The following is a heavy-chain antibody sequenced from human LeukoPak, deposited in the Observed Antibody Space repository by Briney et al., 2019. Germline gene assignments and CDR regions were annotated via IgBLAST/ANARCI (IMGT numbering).Heavy chain of an antibody. CDR2: IYYSGST. D-gene: IGHD4-17*01. J-gene: IGHJ5*02. CDR3: ARPDYGDPNWFDP. V-gene: IGHV4-39*01. Sequence: SETLSLTCTVSGGSISSSSYYWGWIRQPPGKGLVWIGSIYYSGSTYYNPSLKSRVTISVDTSKNQFSLKLSSVTAADTAVYYCARPDYGDPNWFDPWGQGTLVTVSS. CDR1: GGSISSSSYY.